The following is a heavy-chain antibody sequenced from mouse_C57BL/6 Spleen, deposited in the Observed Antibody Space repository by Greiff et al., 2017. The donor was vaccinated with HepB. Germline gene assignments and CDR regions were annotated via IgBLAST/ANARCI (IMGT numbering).Heavy chain of an antibody. J-gene: IGHJ1*03. V-gene: IGHV1-82*01. CDR1: GYAFSSSW. D-gene: IGHD1-1*01. CDR3: ARELRYPHWYFDV. Sequence: QVQLKQSGPELVKPGASVKISCKASGYAFSSSWMNWVKQRPGKGLEWIGRIYPGDGDTNYNGKFKGKATLTADKSSSTAYMQLSSLTSEDSAVYFCARELRYPHWYFDVWGTGTTVTVSS. CDR2: IYPGDGDT.